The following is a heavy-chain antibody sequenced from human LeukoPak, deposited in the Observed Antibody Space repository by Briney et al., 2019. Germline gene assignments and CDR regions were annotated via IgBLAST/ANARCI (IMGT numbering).Heavy chain of an antibody. J-gene: IGHJ4*02. CDR1: GGSISSGGYY. CDR2: TYYSGST. Sequence: PSETLSLTCTVSGGSISSGGYYWSWIRQHPGKGLEWIGYTYYSGSTYYNPSLKSRVTISVDTSKNQFSLKLSSVTAADTAVYYCARVPPGLAAAGSYFFDSWGQGTLVTVSS. D-gene: IGHD6-13*01. CDR3: ARVPPGLAAAGSYFFDS. V-gene: IGHV4-31*03.